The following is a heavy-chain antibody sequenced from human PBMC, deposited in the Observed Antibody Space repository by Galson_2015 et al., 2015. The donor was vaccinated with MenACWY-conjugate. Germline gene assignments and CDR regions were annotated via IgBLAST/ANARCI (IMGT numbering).Heavy chain of an antibody. CDR1: GFTFGTYG. J-gene: IGHJ4*02. V-gene: IGHV3-48*03. Sequence: SLRLSCAAAGFTFGTYGIHWVRQAPATGLEWVAYISSSGSTIYYSDSVKGRFTISRDNAKNSLYLHMNSLRAEDTAVYYCARLAVPGLNWGQGTLVTVSS. D-gene: IGHD6-19*01. CDR3: ARLAVPGLN. CDR2: ISSSGSTI.